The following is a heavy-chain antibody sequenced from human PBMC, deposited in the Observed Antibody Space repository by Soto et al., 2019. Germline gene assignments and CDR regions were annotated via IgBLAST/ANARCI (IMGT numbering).Heavy chain of an antibody. D-gene: IGHD6-19*01. Sequence: SETLSLTCTVSGGSISSSSYYWGWIRQPPGKGLEWIGSIYYSGSTYYNPSLKSRVTISVDTSKNQFSLKLSSVTAADTAVYYCARGIAVAGPFDYWGQGTLVTVSS. CDR1: GGSISSSSYY. CDR3: ARGIAVAGPFDY. V-gene: IGHV4-39*01. J-gene: IGHJ4*02. CDR2: IYYSGST.